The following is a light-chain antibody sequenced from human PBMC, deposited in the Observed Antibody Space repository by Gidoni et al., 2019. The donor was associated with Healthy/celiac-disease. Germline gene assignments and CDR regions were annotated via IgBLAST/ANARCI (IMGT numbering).Light chain of an antibody. CDR3: QQLNSYLLT. CDR2: AAS. V-gene: IGKV1-9*01. J-gene: IGKJ4*01. Sequence: DIQLTPSPSFLSASVGDRVTITCRASRGISSYLAWYQQKPGKAPKLLIYAASTLQSGVPSRFSGSGSGTEFTLTISSLQPEDFATYYCQQLNSYLLTFGGGTKVEIK. CDR1: RGISSY.